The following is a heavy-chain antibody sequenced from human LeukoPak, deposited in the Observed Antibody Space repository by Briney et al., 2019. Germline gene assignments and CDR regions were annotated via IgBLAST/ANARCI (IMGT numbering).Heavy chain of an antibody. CDR3: ASLVGATFSPTDAFDI. CDR1: GFTFSSYW. D-gene: IGHD1-26*01. J-gene: IGHJ3*02. CDR2: IKQDGCEK. V-gene: IGHV3-7*01. Sequence: PGGSLRLSCAASGFTFSSYWMSWVRQAPGKGLEWVANIKQDGCEKYYVDSVKGRFTISRDNAKNSLYLQMNSLRAEDTAVYYCASLVGATFSPTDAFDIWGQGTMVTVSS.